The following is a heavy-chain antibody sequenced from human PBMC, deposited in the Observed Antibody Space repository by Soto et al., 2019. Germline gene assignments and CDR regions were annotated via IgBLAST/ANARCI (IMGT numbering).Heavy chain of an antibody. CDR1: GGSISSGGYY. J-gene: IGHJ6*03. CDR2: IYYSGST. CDR3: ARGGYGSGSYCNAKDYYYYYMDV. D-gene: IGHD3-10*01. Sequence: PSETLSLTCTVSGGSISSGGYYWSWIRQHPGKGLEWIGYIYYSGSTYYNPSLKSRVTISVDTSKNQFSLKLSSVTAADTAVYYCARGGYGSGSYCNAKDYYYYYMDVWGKGTTVTVSS. V-gene: IGHV4-31*03.